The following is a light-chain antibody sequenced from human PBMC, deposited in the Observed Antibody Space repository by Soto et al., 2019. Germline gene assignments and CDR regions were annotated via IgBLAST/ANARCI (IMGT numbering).Light chain of an antibody. J-gene: IGKJ1*01. CDR3: QQYASPPWT. CDR1: QSVSSSF. V-gene: IGKV3-20*01. Sequence: EIVLTQSPGTLSLSPGERATLSCRASQSVSSSFLAWYQQKPGQAPRLLIYGASSRATGIPDRFSGSGSGTDFTLPTSRLEPEDFAVYYCQQYASPPWTFGQGTKVEIK. CDR2: GAS.